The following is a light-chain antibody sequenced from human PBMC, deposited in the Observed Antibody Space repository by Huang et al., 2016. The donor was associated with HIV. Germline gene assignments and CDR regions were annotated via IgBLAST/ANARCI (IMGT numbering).Light chain of an antibody. V-gene: IGKV1-8*01. CDR3: QQYHTYPLVT. Sequence: IQMTQSPSSLSASTGDRVTISCRASQGISNFLAWFQQTPGKAPKLLIYTASTLQSGVPSRFSGSGSGTDFSLTISNLQSDDFASYFCQQYHTYPLVTFGGGTKVEIK. CDR1: QGISNF. CDR2: TAS. J-gene: IGKJ4*01.